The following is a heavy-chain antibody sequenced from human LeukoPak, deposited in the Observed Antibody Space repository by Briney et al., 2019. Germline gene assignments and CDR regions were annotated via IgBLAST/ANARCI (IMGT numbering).Heavy chain of an antibody. D-gene: IGHD6-19*01. J-gene: IGHJ4*02. Sequence: SVKVSCKASGGTLSSYAISWVRQAPGQGLEWMGGIIPIFGTANYAQKFQGRVTITADESTSTAYMELSSLRSEDAAVYYCARDLGYSSGWYALSFDYWGQGTLVTVSS. CDR1: GGTLSSYA. V-gene: IGHV1-69*13. CDR3: ARDLGYSSGWYALSFDY. CDR2: IIPIFGTA.